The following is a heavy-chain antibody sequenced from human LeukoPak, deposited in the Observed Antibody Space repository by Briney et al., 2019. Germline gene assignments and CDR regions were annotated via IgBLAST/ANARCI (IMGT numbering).Heavy chain of an antibody. Sequence: SVKVSCKASGYTFTGYYMHWVRQAPGQGLEWMGWINPNSGGTNYAQKLQGRVTMTTDTSTSTAYMELRSLRSDDTAVYYCASHRGSYYDAFDIWGQGTMVTVSS. J-gene: IGHJ3*02. V-gene: IGHV1-2*02. CDR1: GYTFTGYY. CDR2: INPNSGGT. D-gene: IGHD1-26*01. CDR3: ASHRGSYYDAFDI.